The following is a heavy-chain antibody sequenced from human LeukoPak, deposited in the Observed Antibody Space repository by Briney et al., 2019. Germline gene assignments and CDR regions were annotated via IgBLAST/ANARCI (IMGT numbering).Heavy chain of an antibody. D-gene: IGHD5-18*01. CDR3: AKAGSSGHSYGYDY. CDR1: GFTFDDYA. V-gene: IGHV3-9*01. Sequence: GGSLRLSCAASGFTFDDYAMHWVRQAPGKGLEWVSGISWNSGSIGYADSVKGRFTISRDNAKNSLYLQMNSLRAEDTALYYCAKAGSSGHSYGYDYWGQGTLVTVSS. CDR2: ISWNSGSI. J-gene: IGHJ4*02.